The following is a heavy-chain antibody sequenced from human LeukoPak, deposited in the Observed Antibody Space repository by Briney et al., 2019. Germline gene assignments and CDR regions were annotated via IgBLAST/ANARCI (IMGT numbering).Heavy chain of an antibody. CDR3: ASSRWLSTTVTTSSSMDV. V-gene: IGHV4-34*01. J-gene: IGHJ6*02. D-gene: IGHD4-17*01. CDR2: INHSGST. CDR1: GGSFSGYY. Sequence: SETLSLTCAVYGGSFSGYYWSWIRQPPGKGLEWIGEINHSGSTNYNPSLKSRVTISVDTSKNQFSLKLSSVTAADTAVYYCASSRWLSTTVTTSSSMDVWGQGTTVTVSS.